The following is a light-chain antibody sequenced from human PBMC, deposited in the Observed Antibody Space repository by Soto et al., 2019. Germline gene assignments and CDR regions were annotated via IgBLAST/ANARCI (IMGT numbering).Light chain of an antibody. V-gene: IGKV3-20*01. CDR3: QQYGASPR. CDR1: QSVSSSY. CDR2: GAS. Sequence: DIVLTQSPGTLSLSPGERATLSCRASQSVSSSYLAWYQHKPGQAPRLLIYGASNRATGIPARFSGSGSGTDFTLTINRLETEDFAVYFCQQYGASPRFGQGTRLEIK. J-gene: IGKJ5*01.